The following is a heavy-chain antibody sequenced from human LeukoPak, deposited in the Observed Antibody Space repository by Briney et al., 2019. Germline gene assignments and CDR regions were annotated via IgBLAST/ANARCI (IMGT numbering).Heavy chain of an antibody. CDR2: IIPIFGTA. CDR3: ARELHRSSPRFDP. J-gene: IGHJ5*02. CDR1: GGTFRSYA. D-gene: IGHD2-2*01. V-gene: IGHV1-69*13. Sequence: SVKVSCKASGGTFRSYAISWVRQARGQGLEWMGGIIPIFGTANYAQKFQGRVTITADESTSTAYMELSSLRSEDTAVYYCARELHRSSPRFDPWGQGTLVTVSS.